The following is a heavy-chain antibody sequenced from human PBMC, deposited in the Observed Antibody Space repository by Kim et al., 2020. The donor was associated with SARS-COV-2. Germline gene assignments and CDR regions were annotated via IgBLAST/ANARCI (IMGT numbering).Heavy chain of an antibody. V-gene: IGHV3-73*01. J-gene: IGHJ4*02. CDR2: T. D-gene: IGHD6-6*01. Sequence: TAYAASVKGRFTISRDDSKNTAYLQMNSLKTEDTAVYYCTRPAGVAARDYWGQGTLVTVSS. CDR3: TRPAGVAARDY.